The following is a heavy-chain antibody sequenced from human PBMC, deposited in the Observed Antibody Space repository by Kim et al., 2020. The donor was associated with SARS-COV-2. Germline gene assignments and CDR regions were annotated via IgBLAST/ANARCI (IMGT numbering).Heavy chain of an antibody. V-gene: IGHV4-34*01. Sequence: SLKSRVTISVATSKNQFSLKLSSVTAADTAVYYCARGRRIAARPYNWFDPWGQGTLVTVSS. J-gene: IGHJ5*02. D-gene: IGHD6-6*01. CDR3: ARGRRIAARPYNWFDP.